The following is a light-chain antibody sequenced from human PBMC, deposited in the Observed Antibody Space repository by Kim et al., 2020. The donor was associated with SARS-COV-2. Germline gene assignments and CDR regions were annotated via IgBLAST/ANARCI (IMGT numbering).Light chain of an antibody. V-gene: IGLV4-69*01. J-gene: IGLJ3*02. Sequence: APGKRNCTLSSGTSSYAIAWHQQQPEKGPRYLMKLNSDGSHSKGDGIPDRFSGSSSGAERYLTISSLQSEDEADYYCQTWGTSIRVFGGGTQLTVL. CDR2: LNSDGSH. CDR3: QTWGTSIRV. CDR1: SGTSSYA.